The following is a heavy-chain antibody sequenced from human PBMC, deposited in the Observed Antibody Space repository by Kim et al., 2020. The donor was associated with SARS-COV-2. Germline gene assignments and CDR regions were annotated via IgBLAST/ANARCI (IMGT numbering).Heavy chain of an antibody. V-gene: IGHV3-23*01. CDR1: GFTFSSYA. CDR3: AKTKWIVVVIGHFDY. CDR2: ISGSGGST. J-gene: IGHJ4*02. Sequence: GGSPRLSCAASGFTFSSYAMSWVRQAPGKGLEWVSAISGSGGSTYYADSVKGRFTISRDNSKNTLYLQMNSLRAEDTAVYYCAKTKWIVVVIGHFDYWGQGTLVTVSS. D-gene: IGHD3-22*01.